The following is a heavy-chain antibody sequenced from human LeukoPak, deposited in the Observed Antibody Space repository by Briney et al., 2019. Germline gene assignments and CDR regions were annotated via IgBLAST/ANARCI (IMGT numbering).Heavy chain of an antibody. J-gene: IGHJ4*02. CDR2: IWYDGSNK. Sequence: GRSLRLSCAASGFTFSSYGMHWVRQAPGKGLEWVAVIWYDGSNKYYADSVKGRFTISRDNSKNTLYLQMNSLRAEDTAVYYCARDLFPYSSGWYVGYWGQGTLVTVSS. CDR1: GFTFSSYG. V-gene: IGHV3-33*01. D-gene: IGHD6-19*01. CDR3: ARDLFPYSSGWYVGY.